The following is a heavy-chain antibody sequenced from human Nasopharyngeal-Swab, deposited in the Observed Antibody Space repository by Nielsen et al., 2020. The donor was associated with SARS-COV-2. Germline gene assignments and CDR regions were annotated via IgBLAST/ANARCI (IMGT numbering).Heavy chain of an antibody. D-gene: IGHD3-10*01. J-gene: IGHJ4*02. CDR2: INFDGNDA. V-gene: IGHV3-74*01. Sequence: GESLKIYCTASGFMFSSFYMEWVRQAPGNGLVWVSRINFDGNDAQYADSVKGRFTISRDNARNTLYLQLNSLRGEDTALYFCARDVGGATDFRGQGTLVTVSS. CDR1: GFMFSSFY. CDR3: ARDVGGATDF.